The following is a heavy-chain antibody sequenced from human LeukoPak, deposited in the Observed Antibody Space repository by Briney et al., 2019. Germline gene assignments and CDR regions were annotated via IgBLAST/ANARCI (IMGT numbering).Heavy chain of an antibody. CDR1: GGSISSGGYY. J-gene: IGHJ4*02. CDR3: ARDGGYSYGYFSGSPDY. V-gene: IGHV4-31*03. Sequence: SETLSLTCTVSGGSISSGGYYWSWIRQHPGKGLEWIGYIYYSGSTYYNPSLKSRVTISVNTSKNQFSLKLSSVTAADTAVYYCARDGGYSYGYFSGSPDYWGQGTLVTVSS. D-gene: IGHD5-18*01. CDR2: IYYSGST.